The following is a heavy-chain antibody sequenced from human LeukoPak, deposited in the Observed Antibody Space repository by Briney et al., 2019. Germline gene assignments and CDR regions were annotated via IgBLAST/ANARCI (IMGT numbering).Heavy chain of an antibody. J-gene: IGHJ6*03. CDR2: INHSGST. Sequence: PSETLSLTCAVYGGSFSGYYWSWIRQPPGKGLEWIGEINHSGSTNYNPSLKSRVTISVDTSKNQFSLKLSSVTAADTAVYYCARLPKLAVAGTAYYYYMDVWGKGTTVTVSS. CDR3: ARLPKLAVAGTAYYYYMDV. CDR1: GGSFSGYY. D-gene: IGHD6-19*01. V-gene: IGHV4-34*01.